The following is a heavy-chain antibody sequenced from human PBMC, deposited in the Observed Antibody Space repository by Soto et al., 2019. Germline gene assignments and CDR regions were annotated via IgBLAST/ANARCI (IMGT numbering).Heavy chain of an antibody. D-gene: IGHD2-15*01. V-gene: IGHV4-31*03. CDR1: GGSISSGGYY. CDR2: IYYSGST. J-gene: IGHJ6*02. CDR3: ARGQIVVVAAKYYYYGMDV. Sequence: SETLSLTCTVSGGSISSGGYYWSWIRQHPGKGLEWIGYIYYSGSTYYNPSLKSRVTISVDTSKNQFSLKLSSVTAADTAVYYCARGQIVVVAAKYYYYGMDVWGQGTTVTVSS.